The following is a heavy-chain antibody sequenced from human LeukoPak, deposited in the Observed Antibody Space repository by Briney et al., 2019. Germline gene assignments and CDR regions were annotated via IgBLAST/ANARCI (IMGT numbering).Heavy chain of an antibody. J-gene: IGHJ5*02. V-gene: IGHV4-31*03. CDR2: IYYSGST. Sequence: TSETLSLTCTVSGGSISSGGYYWSWIRQHPGKGLEWIGYIYYSGSTYYNPSLKSRVTISVDTSKNQFSLKLSSVTAADTAVYYCARGLQSVVRGVIIPWFDPWGQGTLVTVSS. CDR1: GGSISSGGYY. CDR3: ARGLQSVVRGVIIPWFDP. D-gene: IGHD3-10*01.